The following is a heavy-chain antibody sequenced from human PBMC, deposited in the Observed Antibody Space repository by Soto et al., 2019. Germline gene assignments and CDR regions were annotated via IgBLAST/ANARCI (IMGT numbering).Heavy chain of an antibody. CDR1: GFTFSSYQ. CDR2: IKQDGSEK. Sequence: ESGGGLVQPGGSLRLSCAASGFTFSSYQMNWVRQAPGKGLEWVANIKQDGSEKYYVDSVKGRFTISRDNAKNSLYLEMNSLRAEDTAVYYCARVAPYYYGSGSYYFDYWGQGTLVTVSS. V-gene: IGHV3-7*01. J-gene: IGHJ4*02. D-gene: IGHD3-10*01. CDR3: ARVAPYYYGSGSYYFDY.